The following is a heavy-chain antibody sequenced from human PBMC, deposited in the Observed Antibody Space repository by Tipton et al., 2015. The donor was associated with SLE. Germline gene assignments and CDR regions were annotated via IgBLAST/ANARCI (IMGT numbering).Heavy chain of an antibody. CDR2: INHSGST. CDR1: GGSFSGYY. D-gene: IGHD6-19*01. V-gene: IGHV4-34*01. Sequence: TLSLTCAVYGGSFSGYYWSWICQPPGKGLEWIGEINHSGSTNYNPSLKSRVTISVDTSKNQFSLKLSSVTAADTAVYYCARNLASSGGDDYWGQGTLVTVSS. CDR3: ARNLASSGGDDY. J-gene: IGHJ4*02.